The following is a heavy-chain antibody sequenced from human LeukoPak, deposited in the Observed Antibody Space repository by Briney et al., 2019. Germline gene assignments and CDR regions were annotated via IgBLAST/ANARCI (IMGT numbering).Heavy chain of an antibody. J-gene: IGHJ6*02. CDR3: ARDRAVAGTGYYYYGMDV. D-gene: IGHD6-19*01. V-gene: IGHV3-53*01. CDR2: IYSGGST. Sequence: GGSLRLSCAASGFTFSNYAMHWVRQAPGKGLEWVSVIYSGGSTYYADSVKGRFTISRDNSKNTLYLQMNSLRAEDTAVYYCARDRAVAGTGYYYYGMDVWGQGTTVTVSS. CDR1: GFTFSNYA.